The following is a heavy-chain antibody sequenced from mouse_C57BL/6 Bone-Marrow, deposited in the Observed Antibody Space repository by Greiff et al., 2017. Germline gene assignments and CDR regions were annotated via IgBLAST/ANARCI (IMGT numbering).Heavy chain of an antibody. V-gene: IGHV1-81*01. CDR3: ATDYYGSSCWWYFDV. J-gene: IGHJ1*03. CDR2: IYPRSGNT. CDR1: GYTFTSYG. Sequence: QVQLQQSGAELARPGASVKLSCKASGYTFTSYGISWVKQRTGQGLEWIGEIYPRSGNTYYNEKFKGKATLTADKSSSTAYMELRSLTSEDSAVYFCATDYYGSSCWWYFDVWGTGTTVTVSS. D-gene: IGHD1-1*01.